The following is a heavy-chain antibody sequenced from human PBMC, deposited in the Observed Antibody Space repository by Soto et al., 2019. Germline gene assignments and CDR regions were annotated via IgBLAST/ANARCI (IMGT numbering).Heavy chain of an antibody. CDR1: GLTLNTYA. D-gene: IGHD1-26*01. CDR2: IRGSGDRT. J-gene: IGHJ5*02. Sequence: EVKLVESGGGLVPPWGSLRLTCTASGLTLNTYALPWVRQAPGKGLEWISTIRGSGDRTYYADSVKGRFTVSRDNSKGALYLQMDRLTADDSAVYYCQRRLTVSAWVWLNPWGQGALVRVSS. CDR3: QRRLTVSAWVWLNP. V-gene: IGHV3-23*04.